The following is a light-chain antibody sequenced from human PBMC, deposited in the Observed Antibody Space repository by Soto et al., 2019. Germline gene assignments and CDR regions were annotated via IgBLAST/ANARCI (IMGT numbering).Light chain of an antibody. V-gene: IGKV1-39*01. Sequence: DIQMTQSPSSLSASVGDSVTITCRASQSINIYLSWYQQKPGKAPKLLINVASTLQGGVPSRFSCSWSETEFSLTIRSLQPEDSATCLWQQSFSTPQTFGGGTKVDIK. CDR3: QQSFSTPQT. J-gene: IGKJ4*01. CDR2: VAS. CDR1: QSINIY.